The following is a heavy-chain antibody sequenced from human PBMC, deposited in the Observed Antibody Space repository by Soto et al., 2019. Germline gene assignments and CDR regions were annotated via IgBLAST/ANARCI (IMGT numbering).Heavy chain of an antibody. V-gene: IGHV3-23*01. CDR3: ARDKDTSSWTGFDF. D-gene: IGHD1-1*01. CDR1: GFTFATYA. Sequence: GGSLRLSCAASGFTFATYAMSWVRQAPGKGLEWVSAISATGISTHYADCVQGRVTISRANSANTLSLEMSSLTAEDTAVYYCARDKDTSSWTGFDFWGHGTLVTVSS. CDR2: ISATGIST. J-gene: IGHJ4*01.